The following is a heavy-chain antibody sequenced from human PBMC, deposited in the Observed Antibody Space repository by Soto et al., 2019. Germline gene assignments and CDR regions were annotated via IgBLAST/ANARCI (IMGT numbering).Heavy chain of an antibody. V-gene: IGHV3-7*01. CDR3: VRDHVTPGLYFDK. CDR2: ISPEGSTK. Sequence: GSLRLSCSASGFAFSAHWMTWVRQTPGKGLEWVANISPEGSTKYYVDSAKGRFTISRDNAKNLLYLQMNSLTVGDTAVYSCVRDHVTPGLYFDKWGQGALDTVSS. CDR1: GFAFSAHW. D-gene: IGHD2-8*02. J-gene: IGHJ4*02.